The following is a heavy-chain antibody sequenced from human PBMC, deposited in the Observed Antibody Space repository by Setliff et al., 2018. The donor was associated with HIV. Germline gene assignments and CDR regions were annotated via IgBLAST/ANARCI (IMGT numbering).Heavy chain of an antibody. D-gene: IGHD5-12*01. CDR1: GYTFTNYY. CDR2: INPSGGKT. V-gene: IGHV1-46*01. Sequence: GASVKVSCKASGYTFTNYYIHWVRQAPGQGLEWMGLINPSGGKTSYAKKFQGRVTTTEDTSTDTAYMELSSLRPEDTAVYYCATRIRDGHRGYGYFDFWGQGTLVTVSS. J-gene: IGHJ4*02. CDR3: ATRIRDGHRGYGYFDF.